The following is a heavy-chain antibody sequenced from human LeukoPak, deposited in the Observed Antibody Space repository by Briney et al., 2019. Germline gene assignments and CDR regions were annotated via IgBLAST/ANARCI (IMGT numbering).Heavy chain of an antibody. CDR1: GFTFSTYG. D-gene: IGHD3-10*01. J-gene: IGHJ6*02. CDR3: AKDNGAYGMDV. Sequence: GRSLRLSCAASGFTFSTYGMHWVRQAPGKGLEWVAVISYDGSNKYYADSVKGRFTISRDNSKNTLYLQMNSLRDEDTAVYYCAKDNGAYGMDVWGQGTTVTVSS. CDR2: ISYDGSNK. V-gene: IGHV3-30*18.